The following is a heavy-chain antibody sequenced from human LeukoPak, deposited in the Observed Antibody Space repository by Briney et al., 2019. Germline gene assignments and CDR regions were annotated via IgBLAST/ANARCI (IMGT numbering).Heavy chain of an antibody. V-gene: IGHV3-30*02. CDR1: GFTFSSYG. Sequence: GGSLRLSCAASGFTFSSYGMHWIRQAPGKGLEWVAFIRNNGSIIYNADSVKGRFTISRNNSKNTLYLQMNSLRADDTAVYYCAKDTPLCYFDYWGQGTLVTVSS. D-gene: IGHD3-16*01. CDR3: AKDTPLCYFDY. J-gene: IGHJ4*02. CDR2: IRNNGSII.